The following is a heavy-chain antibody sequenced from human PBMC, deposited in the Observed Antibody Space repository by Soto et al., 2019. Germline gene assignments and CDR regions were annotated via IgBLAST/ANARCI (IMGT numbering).Heavy chain of an antibody. J-gene: IGHJ4*02. CDR1: GGSISSGGYY. CDR3: ARGGDIVVVPAAQFDY. Sequence: PSETLSLTCTVSGGSISSGGYYWSWIRQHPGKGLEWIGYIYYSGSTYYNPSLKSRVTISVDTSKNQFSLKLSSVTAADTAVYYCARGGDIVVVPAAQFDYWGQGTLVTVSS. D-gene: IGHD2-2*01. CDR2: IYYSGST. V-gene: IGHV4-31*03.